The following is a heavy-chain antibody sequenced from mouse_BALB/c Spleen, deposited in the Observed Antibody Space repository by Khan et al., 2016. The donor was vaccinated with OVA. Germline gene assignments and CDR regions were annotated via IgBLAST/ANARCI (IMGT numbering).Heavy chain of an antibody. CDR3: TSCLFTTSYLLDS. V-gene: IGHV1-7*01. D-gene: IGHD1-1*01. Sequence: QIQLVQSGAELAKPGASVKMSCKASGYTFPSYWLHWVKQRPGKGLEWMGYISPSTGYTEYNKKFKDRATLTADKSYNTAYMQVTGLTSEDYAVFYFTSCLFTTSYLLDSWCHGPSLTVSS. CDR2: ISPSTGYT. CDR1: GYTFPSYW. J-gene: IGHJ2*02.